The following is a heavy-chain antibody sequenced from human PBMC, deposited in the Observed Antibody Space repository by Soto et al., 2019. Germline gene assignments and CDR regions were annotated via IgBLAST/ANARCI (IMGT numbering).Heavy chain of an antibody. V-gene: IGHV3-23*01. CDR3: AKGGPITMVRGVSSYNWFDP. Sequence: PGGSLRLSCAASGFTFSSYAMSWVRQAPGKGLEWVSAISGSGGSTYYADSVKGRFTISRDNSKNTLYLQMNSLRAEDTAVYYCAKGGPITMVRGVSSYNWFDPWGKGTLVTVSS. CDR1: GFTFSSYA. J-gene: IGHJ5*02. CDR2: ISGSGGST. D-gene: IGHD3-10*01.